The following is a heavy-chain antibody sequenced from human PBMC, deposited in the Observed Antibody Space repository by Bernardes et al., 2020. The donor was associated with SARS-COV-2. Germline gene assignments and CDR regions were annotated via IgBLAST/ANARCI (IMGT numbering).Heavy chain of an antibody. CDR3: ARRSDEYSSSSLDY. CDR1: GYSFTSYW. J-gene: IGHJ4*02. D-gene: IGHD6-6*01. CDR2: NYLSDSDT. V-gene: IGHV5-51*01. Sequence: GESLKISCKISGYSFTSYWIVWVRQMPGKCLVWMGINYLSDSDTRYSPSFQGQVTISADKSISTAYLEWSSLKASDTAMYYCARRSDEYSSSSLDYWGQGTLVTVSS.